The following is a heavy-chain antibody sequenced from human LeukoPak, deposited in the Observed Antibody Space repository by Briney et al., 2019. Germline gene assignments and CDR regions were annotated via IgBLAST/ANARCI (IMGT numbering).Heavy chain of an antibody. CDR3: ARGKIGLFDY. J-gene: IGHJ4*02. CDR1: GGSISSYY. V-gene: IGHV4-59*08. CDR2: IYYSGST. D-gene: IGHD2/OR15-2a*01. Sequence: PSETLSLTCTVSGGSISSYYWSWIRQPPGKGLEWIGYIYYSGSTNYNPSLKSRVTISLDTSKNQFSLTLSSVTAADTAMYYCARGKIGLFDYWGQGTLVTVSS.